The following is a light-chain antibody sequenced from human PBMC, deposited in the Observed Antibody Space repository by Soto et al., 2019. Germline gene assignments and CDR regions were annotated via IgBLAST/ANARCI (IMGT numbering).Light chain of an antibody. Sequence: QSALTQPASVSGSPGQSLNISCTGTSSDLGSYNLVSWYQQHPTKAPKLIIYEVSRRPSGVSTRFSGSKSGNTASLTISGLQTDDEAEYYCCSYAGSTTLIFGGGTQLTVL. CDR1: SSDLGSYNL. CDR3: CSYAGSTTLI. CDR2: EVS. J-gene: IGLJ2*01. V-gene: IGLV2-23*02.